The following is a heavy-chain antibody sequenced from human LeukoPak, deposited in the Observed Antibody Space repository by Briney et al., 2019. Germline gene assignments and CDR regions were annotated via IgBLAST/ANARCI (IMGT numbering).Heavy chain of an antibody. J-gene: IGHJ4*02. D-gene: IGHD4-17*01. CDR1: GFTFSSYS. Sequence: GGSLRLSCAASGFTFSSYSMNWVRQAPGKGLEWVAVISYDGSNKYYADSVKGRFTISRDNSKNTLYLQMNSLRAEDTAVYYCAKTRGPYGDYAYFDYWGQGTLVTVSS. CDR3: AKTRGPYGDYAYFDY. CDR2: ISYDGSNK. V-gene: IGHV3-30*18.